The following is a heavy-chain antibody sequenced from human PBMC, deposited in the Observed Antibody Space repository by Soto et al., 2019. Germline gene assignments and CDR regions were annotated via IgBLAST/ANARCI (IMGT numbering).Heavy chain of an antibody. CDR1: GYTFTSYC. CDR3: ARSSMVRDLLFDY. D-gene: IGHD3-10*01. Sequence: QVQLVQSGAEVKKPGASVKVSCKASGYTFTSYCISWVRQAPGQGLEWMGWTSAYNANTNYAQKLQGRVTMTTDTSTSTACMELRSLTSDDTAVYYCARSSMVRDLLFDYWGQGTLVTVSS. V-gene: IGHV1-18*01. CDR2: TSAYNANT. J-gene: IGHJ4*02.